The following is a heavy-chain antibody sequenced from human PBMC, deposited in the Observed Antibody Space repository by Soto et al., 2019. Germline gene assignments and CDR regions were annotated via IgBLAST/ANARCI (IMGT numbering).Heavy chain of an antibody. CDR1: GGTFSSYA. Sequence: QVPLVQSGAEVKKPGSSVQVSCKASGGTFSSYAISWVRQAPGQGLEWMGGIIPIFGTANYAQKFQGRVTITADESTSTAYMELSSLRSEDTAVYYCARIGLQLAAPGYWFDPWGQGTLVTVSS. V-gene: IGHV1-69*01. CDR3: ARIGLQLAAPGYWFDP. J-gene: IGHJ5*02. D-gene: IGHD2-15*01. CDR2: IIPIFGTA.